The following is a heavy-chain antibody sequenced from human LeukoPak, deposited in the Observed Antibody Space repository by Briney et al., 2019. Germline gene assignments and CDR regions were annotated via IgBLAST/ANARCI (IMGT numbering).Heavy chain of an antibody. CDR3: ANRVAAAGHGFDY. Sequence: GGSLRLSCAASGFTFGIYAMSWVRQAPGEGLEWVSAISGSGGSTYYADSVKGRFTISRDNSKSTLYLQMNSLRAEDTAVYYCANRVAAAGHGFDYWGQGSPVTVSS. J-gene: IGHJ4*02. D-gene: IGHD6-13*01. V-gene: IGHV3-23*01. CDR2: ISGSGGST. CDR1: GFTFGIYA.